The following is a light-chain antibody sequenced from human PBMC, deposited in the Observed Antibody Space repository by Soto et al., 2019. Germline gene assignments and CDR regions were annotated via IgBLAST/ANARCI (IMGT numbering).Light chain of an antibody. CDR2: DAS. V-gene: IGKV1-5*01. J-gene: IGKJ4*01. CDR1: QSVRSW. CDR3: QQYDNYPLT. Sequence: DIQMTQAVATLSASVGDRVTITCLACQSVRSWLAWYQQLPGTAPKLLIFDASRSESGVPSRFSGSASGTEFTLTISSLQPDDFATYYCQQYDNYPLTFGGGTKVDI.